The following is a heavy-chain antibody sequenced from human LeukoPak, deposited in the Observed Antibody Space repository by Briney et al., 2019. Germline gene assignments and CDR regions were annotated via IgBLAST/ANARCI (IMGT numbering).Heavy chain of an antibody. CDR1: GFTFSSYW. CDR3: AKVTSSGWYSLDY. V-gene: IGHV3-30*18. CDR2: ISYDGSNK. D-gene: IGHD6-19*01. Sequence: GGSLRLSCAVSGFTFSSYWMHWVRQAPGKGLERVAVISYDGSNKYYADSVKGRFTISRDNSENTLYLQMNSLRAEDAAVYYCAKVTSSGWYSLDYWGQGTLVTVSS. J-gene: IGHJ4*02.